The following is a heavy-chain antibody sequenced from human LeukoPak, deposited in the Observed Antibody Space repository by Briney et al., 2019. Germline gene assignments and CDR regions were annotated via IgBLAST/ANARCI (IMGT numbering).Heavy chain of an antibody. V-gene: IGHV3-9*01. CDR1: GFTFDEYA. Sequence: GGTLRLSCAASGFTFDEYAMHWVREAPGKGLEWVSGISWNSGSIGYADPVKGRFTISRDIAKDSLYLQMNILRAEDTALYYCAKDMKAYRGSFDYWGQGTLVTVSS. D-gene: IGHD3-10*01. CDR2: ISWNSGSI. J-gene: IGHJ4*02. CDR3: AKDMKAYRGSFDY.